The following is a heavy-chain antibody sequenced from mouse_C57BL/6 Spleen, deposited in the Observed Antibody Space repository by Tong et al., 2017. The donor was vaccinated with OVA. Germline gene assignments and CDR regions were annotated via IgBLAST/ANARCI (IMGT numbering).Heavy chain of an antibody. Sequence: EVQLQESGGGLVQPKGSLKLSCAASGFSFNTYAMNWVRQAPGKGLEWVARIRSKSNNYATYYADSVKDRFTISRDDSESMLYLQMNNLKTEDTAMYYCVRPYGCYWYFDVWGTGTTVTVSS. CDR1: GFSFNTYA. V-gene: IGHV10-1*01. J-gene: IGHJ1*03. CDR2: IRSKSNNYAT. CDR3: VRPYGCYWYFDV. D-gene: IGHD2-10*02.